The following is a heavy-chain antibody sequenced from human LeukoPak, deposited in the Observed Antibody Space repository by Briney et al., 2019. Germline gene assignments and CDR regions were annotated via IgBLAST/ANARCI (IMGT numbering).Heavy chain of an antibody. V-gene: IGHV3-30*02. CDR1: GFSFSDFG. D-gene: IGHD1-1*01. J-gene: IGHJ5*02. CDR3: ATDVHPGNNWFDP. CDR2: IRYDGSNK. Sequence: GGSLRLSCAAPGFSFSDFGMHWVRQAPGKGLEWVAFIRYDGSNKYYADSVKGRFTISRDDSKNTLYLQMNSLRAEDTAVYYCATDVHPGNNWFDPWGQGTLVTVSS.